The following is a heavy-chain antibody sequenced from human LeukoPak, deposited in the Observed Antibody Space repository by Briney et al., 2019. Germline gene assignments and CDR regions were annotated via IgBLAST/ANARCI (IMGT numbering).Heavy chain of an antibody. CDR3: ARDLVTVTKGFDI. CDR2: ISYIGTT. CDR1: GDSFSSHY. Sequence: SETLSLTCAVSGDSFSSHYWTWLRQPPGRGLEWIGYISYIGTTNYNPSLESRVTISIDTSKKQFSLKLSSVTTADTAVYYCARDLVTVTKGFDIWGLGTMVSVSS. V-gene: IGHV4-59*11. J-gene: IGHJ3*02. D-gene: IGHD4-17*01.